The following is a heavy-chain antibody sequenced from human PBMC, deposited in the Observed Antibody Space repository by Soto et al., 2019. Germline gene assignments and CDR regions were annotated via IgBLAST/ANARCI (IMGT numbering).Heavy chain of an antibody. CDR1: GFTFSSYG. CDR2: IWYDGSNK. D-gene: IGHD6-13*01. V-gene: IGHV3-33*01. Sequence: PGGSLRLSWAASGFTFSSYGMHWVRQAPGKGLEWVAVIWYDGSNKYYADSVKGRFTISRDNSKNTLYLQMNSLRAEDTAVYYCATDLIAAAAGGYYGMDVWGQGTTVTVSS. CDR3: ATDLIAAAAGGYYGMDV. J-gene: IGHJ6*02.